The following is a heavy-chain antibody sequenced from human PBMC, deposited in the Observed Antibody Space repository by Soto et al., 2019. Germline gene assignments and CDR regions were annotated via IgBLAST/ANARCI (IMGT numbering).Heavy chain of an antibody. D-gene: IGHD1-26*01. CDR2: IWYDGSNK. CDR3: ARDPDKYSGSLYYFDY. Sequence: GGSLRLSCAASGFPFSSYGMHWVRQAPGKGLEWVAVIWYDGSNKYYVDSVKGRFTISRDNSKNTLYLQMNSLRAEDTAVYYCARDPDKYSGSLYYFDYWGQGTLVTVSS. J-gene: IGHJ4*02. V-gene: IGHV3-33*01. CDR1: GFPFSSYG.